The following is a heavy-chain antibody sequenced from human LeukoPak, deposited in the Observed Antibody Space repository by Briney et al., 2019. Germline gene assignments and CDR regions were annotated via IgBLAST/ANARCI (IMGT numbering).Heavy chain of an antibody. V-gene: IGHV3-53*01. J-gene: IGHJ4*02. CDR3: TTDGGSYYGSGSYYYVDY. Sequence: GGSLRLSCAASGFTVSSNYMSWVRQAPGKGLEWVSIIYSGGSTFYADSVKGRFTISRDNSKNTLYLQMNSLRAEDTAVYYCTTDGGSYYGSGSYYYVDYWGQGTLVTVSS. CDR1: GFTVSSNY. D-gene: IGHD3-10*01. CDR2: IYSGGST.